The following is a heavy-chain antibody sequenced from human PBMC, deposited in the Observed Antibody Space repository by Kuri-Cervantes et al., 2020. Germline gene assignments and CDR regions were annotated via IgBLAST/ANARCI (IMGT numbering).Heavy chain of an antibody. J-gene: IGHJ5*02. CDR2: INHSGST. CDR1: GGSFSGYY. Sequence: SETLSLTCAVYGGSFSGYYWNWIRQPPGKGLEWIGEINHSGSTNYNPSLKSRVTISIDTSKNQFPLKLSSVTAADTAVYYCARGPSYPWFDPWGQGTLVTVSS. V-gene: IGHV4-34*01. CDR3: ARGPSYPWFDP.